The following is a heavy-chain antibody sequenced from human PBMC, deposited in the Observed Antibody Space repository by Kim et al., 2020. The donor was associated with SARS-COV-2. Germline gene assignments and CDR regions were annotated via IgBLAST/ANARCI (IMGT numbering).Heavy chain of an antibody. CDR1: GGTFSSYT. D-gene: IGHD3-22*01. CDR3: ARRDSSGYYGFDY. Sequence: SVKVSCKASGGTFSSYTISWVRQAPGQGLEWMGRIIPILGIANYAQKFQGRVTITADKSTSTAYMELSSLRSEDTAVYYCARRDSSGYYGFDYWGQGTLVTVSS. CDR2: IIPILGIA. J-gene: IGHJ4*02. V-gene: IGHV1-69*02.